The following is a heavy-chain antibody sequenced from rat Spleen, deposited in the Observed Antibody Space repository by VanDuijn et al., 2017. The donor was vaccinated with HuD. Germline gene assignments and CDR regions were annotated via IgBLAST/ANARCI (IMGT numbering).Heavy chain of an antibody. J-gene: IGHJ3*01. Sequence: EVQLVESGGGLVQPGRSLKLSCAASGFSFSNYGMHWIRQAPTKGLEWVASISPSDGNSYYRDSVKGRFTISRDNVKSTLYLQMDSLRSEDTATYFCATGGVTGRAFAYWGQGTLVTVSS. D-gene: IGHD5-1*01. CDR1: GFSFSNYG. CDR3: ATGGVTGRAFAY. CDR2: ISPSDGNS. V-gene: IGHV5-19*01.